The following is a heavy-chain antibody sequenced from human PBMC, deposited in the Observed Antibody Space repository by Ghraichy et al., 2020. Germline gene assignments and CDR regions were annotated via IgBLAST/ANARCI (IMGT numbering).Heavy chain of an antibody. D-gene: IGHD1-26*01. CDR1: GFTVSNNF. CDR3: GRDVGP. CDR2: IYSGGDT. J-gene: IGHJ5*02. Sequence: GGSLRLSCAASGFTVSNNFLTWVRQAPGKGLEWVSLIYSGGDTNYADSVKGRFTISRDSSKNTLYLQMDNLRAEDTAMYYCGRDVGPWGQGTLVTVSS. V-gene: IGHV3-53*01.